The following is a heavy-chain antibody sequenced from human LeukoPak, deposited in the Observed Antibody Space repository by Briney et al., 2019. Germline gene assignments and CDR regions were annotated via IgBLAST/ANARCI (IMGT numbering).Heavy chain of an antibody. CDR1: GGSISSGDYY. CDR3: ARDVNYGSGSQSRFDP. Sequence: SQTLSLTCTVSGGSISSGDYYWSWIRQPPGKGLEWIGYIYYSGNTYYNPSLKSRVTISVDTSKNQFSLKLSSVTAADTAVYYCARDVNYGSGSQSRFDPWGQGTLVTVSS. V-gene: IGHV4-30-4*01. CDR2: IYYSGNT. J-gene: IGHJ5*02. D-gene: IGHD3-10*01.